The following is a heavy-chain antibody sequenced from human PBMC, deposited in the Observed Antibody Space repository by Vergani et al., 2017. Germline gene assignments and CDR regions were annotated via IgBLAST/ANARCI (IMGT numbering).Heavy chain of an antibody. V-gene: IGHV5-10-1*01. CDR2: IDPSDSYT. Sequence: EVQLVQSGAEVKKPGESLRISCKGSGYSFTSYWISWVRQMPGKGLEWMGRIDPSDSYTNYSPSFQGHVTISADKSISTAYLQWSSLKASDTAMYYCAXTFPMEDLPYYYYGMDVWGQGTTVTVSS. J-gene: IGHJ6*02. D-gene: IGHD2/OR15-2a*01. CDR1: GYSFTSYW. CDR3: AXTFPMEDLPYYYYGMDV.